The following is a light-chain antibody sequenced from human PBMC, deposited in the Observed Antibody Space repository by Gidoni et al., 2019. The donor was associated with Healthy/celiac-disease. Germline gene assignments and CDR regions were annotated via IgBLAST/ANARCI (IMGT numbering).Light chain of an antibody. CDR1: QGISSY. CDR3: QQLNSYPYS. J-gene: IGKJ2*03. Sequence: DIQLTQSPSFLSASVRDRVTITCRASQGISSYLAWYQHKPVKAPKLRIYAAATVQSGVPSRFSGSVSGTEFSLTISSLQPEDFATYCCQQLNSYPYSFGQGTKLEIK. CDR2: AAA. V-gene: IGKV1-9*01.